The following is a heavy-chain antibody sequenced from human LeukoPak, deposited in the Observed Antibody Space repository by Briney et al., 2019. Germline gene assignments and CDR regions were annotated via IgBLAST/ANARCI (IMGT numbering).Heavy chain of an antibody. J-gene: IGHJ4*02. CDR1: GFTFSSYA. V-gene: IGHV3-64*01. CDR2: ISSNGGST. D-gene: IGHD5-12*01. Sequence: GGSLRLSCAASGFTFSSYAMHWVRQAPGKGLEYVSAISSNGGSTYYANSVKGRFTISRDNSKNTLYLQMNSLRAEDTAVYYCARDYDSGYDFLFDYWGQGTLVTVSS. CDR3: ARDYDSGYDFLFDY.